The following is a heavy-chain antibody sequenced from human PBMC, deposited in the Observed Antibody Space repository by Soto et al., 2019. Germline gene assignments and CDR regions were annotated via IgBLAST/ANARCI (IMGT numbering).Heavy chain of an antibody. J-gene: IGHJ4*02. CDR2: IYYSGST. V-gene: IGHV4-61*01. CDR3: ARVRLEQLVRGLVDY. CDR1: GGSISSSYY. D-gene: IGHD6-6*01. Sequence: SETMSLTCAVSGGSISSSYYWSWIRQPPGKGLEWIGYIYYSGSTNYNPSLKSRVTISVDTSKNQFSLKLSSVTAADTAVYYCARVRLEQLVRGLVDYWGQGTLVTVSS.